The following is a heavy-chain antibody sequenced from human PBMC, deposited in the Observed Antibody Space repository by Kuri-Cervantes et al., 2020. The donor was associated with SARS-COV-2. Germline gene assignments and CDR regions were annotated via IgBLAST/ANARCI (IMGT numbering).Heavy chain of an antibody. CDR1: GFTFSSYW. CDR3: ARARGYCTNGVCYLWFDP. V-gene: IGHV3-7*03. D-gene: IGHD2-8*01. J-gene: IGHJ5*02. Sequence: GGSLRLSCAASGFTFSSYWMSWVRQAPGKGLEWVANIKQDGSEKYYVDSVKGRFTISRGNAKNSLYLQMNSLRAEDTAVYYCARARGYCTNGVCYLWFDPWGQGTLVTVSS. CDR2: IKQDGSEK.